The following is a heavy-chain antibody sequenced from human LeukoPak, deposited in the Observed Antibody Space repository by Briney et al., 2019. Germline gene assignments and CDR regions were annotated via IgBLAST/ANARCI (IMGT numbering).Heavy chain of an antibody. J-gene: IGHJ6*03. Sequence: ASVKVSCKASGYTFTSYGISWVRQAPGQGLEWMGWISAYNGNTNYAQKLQGRVTMTTDTSTSTAYMELRSLRSDDTAVYYCARADRVLRYFDWPITRYYYYMDVWGKGTTVTISS. D-gene: IGHD3-9*01. CDR2: ISAYNGNT. CDR3: ARADRVLRYFDWPITRYYYYMDV. V-gene: IGHV1-18*01. CDR1: GYTFTSYG.